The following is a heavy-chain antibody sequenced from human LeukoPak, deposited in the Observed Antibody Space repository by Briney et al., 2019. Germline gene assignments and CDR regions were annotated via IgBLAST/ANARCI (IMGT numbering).Heavy chain of an antibody. CDR3: ARRWGYFDF. Sequence: GGSLRLSCAASGFTFSSYAMSRVRQAPGKGLEWVSAISGSGGSTYYADSVKGRFTISRDNSKNTLYLQMNSLRTEDTAVYYCARRWGYFDFWGQGTLVTVSS. V-gene: IGHV3-23*01. D-gene: IGHD5-24*01. J-gene: IGHJ4*02. CDR1: GFTFSSYA. CDR2: ISGSGGST.